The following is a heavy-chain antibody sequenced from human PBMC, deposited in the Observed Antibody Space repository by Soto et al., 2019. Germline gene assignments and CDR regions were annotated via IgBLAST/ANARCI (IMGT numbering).Heavy chain of an antibody. CDR3: ARTNDSSGQPSHYFDP. D-gene: IGHD3-22*01. Sequence: QVQLVQSGAEVKRPGASVKVSCKPSGYTFTAYYLHWVRQAPGQGLEWMGWINPNSGGTNYAQKFQGRVTMTRDTSISTAYMDLSGLRSDDTAMYYCARTNDSSGQPSHYFDPWGRGTLVTVSS. CDR2: INPNSGGT. V-gene: IGHV1-2*02. J-gene: IGHJ5*02. CDR1: GYTFTAYY.